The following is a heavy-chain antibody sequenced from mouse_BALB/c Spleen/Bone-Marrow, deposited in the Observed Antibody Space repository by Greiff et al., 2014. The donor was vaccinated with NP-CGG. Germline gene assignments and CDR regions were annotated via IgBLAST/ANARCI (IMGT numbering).Heavy chain of an antibody. CDR2: IWADGST. V-gene: IGHV2-9*02. Sequence: VMLVESGPGLVAPSQSLSITCTVSGFSLTNYGVHWVRQPPGKGLEWLGVIWADGSTNYNSALMSRLSISKDNSKSQVFFKMNSLQTDDTAMYYCAGITTATGAMDYWSQGTSVTVSS. CDR3: AGITTATGAMDY. D-gene: IGHD1-2*01. CDR1: GFSLTNYG. J-gene: IGHJ4*01.